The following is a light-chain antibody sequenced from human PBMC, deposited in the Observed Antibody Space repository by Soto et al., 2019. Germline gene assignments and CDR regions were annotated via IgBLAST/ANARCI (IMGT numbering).Light chain of an antibody. Sequence: EIVMTQSPATLSVSPGGRATLSCRASQSISDTLAWYQQKPGQAPRLFIHGASTRATGFPARFSGSGSGTDFTLPISSLQSEDFAVYYCQQYNNCPWTFGQGTKE. CDR2: GAS. CDR1: QSISDT. CDR3: QQYNNCPWT. V-gene: IGKV3-15*01. J-gene: IGKJ1*01.